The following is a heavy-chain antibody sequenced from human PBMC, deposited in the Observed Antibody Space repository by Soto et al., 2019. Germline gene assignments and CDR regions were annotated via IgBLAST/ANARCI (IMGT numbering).Heavy chain of an antibody. CDR3: ATRSPAFDY. V-gene: IGHV1-18*01. CDR2: ITTDKGKT. CDR1: GYTFTSYG. Sequence: ASVKVSCKTSGYTFTSYGISCVRQAPGQGLEWMGWITTDKGKTTYAQKFQGRVTMTTDTSTRTAYMELRSLRSDDTAVYYCATRSPAFDYWGQGTLVTVSS. J-gene: IGHJ4*02.